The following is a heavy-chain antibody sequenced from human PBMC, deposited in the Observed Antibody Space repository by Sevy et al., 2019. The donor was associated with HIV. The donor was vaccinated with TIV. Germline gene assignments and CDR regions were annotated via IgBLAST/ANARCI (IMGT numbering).Heavy chain of an antibody. Sequence: GGSLRLSCAASGFTFTNYWMHWVRQAPGQGLVWVSRINSDGSITTYADSVKGRFTISRDNAKNTLYLQMNSLRAEDTAVYYCVYYDFWSGSSEYYMDVWGKGTTVTVSS. J-gene: IGHJ6*03. CDR3: VYYDFWSGSSEYYMDV. CDR1: GFTFTNYW. D-gene: IGHD3-3*01. V-gene: IGHV3-74*01. CDR2: INSDGSIT.